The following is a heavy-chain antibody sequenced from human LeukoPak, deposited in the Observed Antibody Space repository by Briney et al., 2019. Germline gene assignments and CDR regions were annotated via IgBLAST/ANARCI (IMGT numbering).Heavy chain of an antibody. CDR1: GFTFSDYY. V-gene: IGHV3-11*01. D-gene: IGHD3-3*01. Sequence: GGSLRLSCAASGFTFSDYYMSWIRQAPGKGLEWVSYISSSGSTIYYADSVKGRFTISRDNAKNSLYLQMNSLRAEDTAVYYCARARGAFWSGHYTGAFDIWGQGTMVTVSS. J-gene: IGHJ3*02. CDR3: ARARGAFWSGHYTGAFDI. CDR2: ISSSGSTI.